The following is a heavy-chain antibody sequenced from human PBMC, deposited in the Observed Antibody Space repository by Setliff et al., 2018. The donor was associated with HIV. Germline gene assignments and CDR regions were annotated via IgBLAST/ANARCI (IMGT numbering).Heavy chain of an antibody. V-gene: IGHV1-69*10. CDR3: AGFGGGGELGYFDY. Sequence: GASVKVSCKASGGTFSSYAISWVRQAPGQGLEWMGGIIPILGIANYAQKFQGRVTITADESTSTAYMELSSLRSEDTAVYYCAGFGGGGELGYFDYWGQGTLVTVSS. CDR1: GGTFSSYA. CDR2: IIPILGIA. D-gene: IGHD3-16*01. J-gene: IGHJ4*02.